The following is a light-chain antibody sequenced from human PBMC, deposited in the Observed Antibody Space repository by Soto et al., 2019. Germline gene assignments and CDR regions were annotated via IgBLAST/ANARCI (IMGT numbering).Light chain of an antibody. Sequence: QSVLTQPPSVSGAPGQRVTISCTESSSNIGADYDVHWYQQLPGTAPKLLIYGNSNRPSGVPDRFSGSKSGTSASLAITGLQAEDEADYYCQSSDSSLSAVVFGGGTKLTVL. CDR1: SSNIGADYD. V-gene: IGLV1-40*01. CDR2: GNS. J-gene: IGLJ3*02. CDR3: QSSDSSLSAVV.